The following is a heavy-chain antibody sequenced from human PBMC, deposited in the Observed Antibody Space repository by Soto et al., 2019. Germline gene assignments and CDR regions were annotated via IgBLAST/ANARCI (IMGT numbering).Heavy chain of an antibody. Sequence: GESLKISCKGSGCSFTSYWISWVRQMPGKGLEWMGRIDPSDSYTNYSPSFQGHVTISADKSISTAYLQWSSLKASDTAMYYCGLAYYYYGMDVWGQGTTVTVSS. CDR1: GCSFTSYW. CDR3: GLAYYYYGMDV. J-gene: IGHJ6*02. V-gene: IGHV5-10-1*01. CDR2: IDPSDSYT.